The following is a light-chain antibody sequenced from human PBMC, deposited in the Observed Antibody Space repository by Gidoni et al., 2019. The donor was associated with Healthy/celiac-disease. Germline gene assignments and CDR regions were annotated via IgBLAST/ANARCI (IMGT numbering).Light chain of an antibody. CDR2: YDR. CDR1: NIGSKS. V-gene: IGLV3-21*02. Sequence: SYLLTQPPSVSVAPGQTARITCGGKNIGSKSVNWYQQKPGQAPGLVVEYDRDRPSGIPERVSGSNYGNTATMTITRVDAGEEADYYGQVWDSGTDHYVFGTGTRVTVL. J-gene: IGLJ1*01. CDR3: QVWDSGTDHYV.